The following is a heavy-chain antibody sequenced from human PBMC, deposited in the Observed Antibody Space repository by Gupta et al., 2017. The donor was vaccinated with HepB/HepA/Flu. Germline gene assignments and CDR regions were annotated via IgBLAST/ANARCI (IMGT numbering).Heavy chain of an antibody. D-gene: IGHD3-3*01. CDR3: AEDFWSDSWAPTDV. CDR2: IHSFNGTT. J-gene: IGHJ6*01. Sequence: QVQLVQSGAEVKKPGASVKVSCKASGYIFIAYGIIWVRQAPGQGLEWMGWIHSFNGTTNFAHKVQGRVTMTTDISTSAVYMELRSLITDDTAEDDCAEDFWSDSWAPTDVWG. CDR1: GYIFIAYG. V-gene: IGHV1-18*01.